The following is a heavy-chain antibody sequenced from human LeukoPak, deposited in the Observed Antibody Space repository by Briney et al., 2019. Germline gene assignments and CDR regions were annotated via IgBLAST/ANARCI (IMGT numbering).Heavy chain of an antibody. V-gene: IGHV3-23*01. J-gene: IGHJ4*02. CDR2: ISGGGGNT. CDR1: GFTFSSYA. Sequence: GGSLRLSCAAPGFTFSSYAMSWVRQAPGKGLEWVSAISGGGGNTYYADSVKGRFTISRDNAKNSLYLQMNSLRAEDTAVYYCARDTVGASYYWGQGTLVTVSS. D-gene: IGHD1-26*01. CDR3: ARDTVGASYY.